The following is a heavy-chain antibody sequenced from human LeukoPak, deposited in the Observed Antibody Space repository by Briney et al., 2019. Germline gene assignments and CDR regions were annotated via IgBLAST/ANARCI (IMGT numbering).Heavy chain of an antibody. J-gene: IGHJ3*02. CDR1: GFTFSSYS. CDR3: AKEISSGWLLAFDI. Sequence: GGSLRLSCATSGFTFSSYSMSWVRQAPGKGLEWVSVIGGGGDTSTYYADSVKGRFTISRDNSKNTLYLQMNSLRAEDTAVYYCAKEISSGWLLAFDIWGQGTMVTVSS. V-gene: IGHV3-23*01. CDR2: IGGGGDTST. D-gene: IGHD6-19*01.